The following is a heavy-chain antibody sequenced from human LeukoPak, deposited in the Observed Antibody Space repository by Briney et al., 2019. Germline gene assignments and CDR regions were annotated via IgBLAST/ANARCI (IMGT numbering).Heavy chain of an antibody. CDR1: GGSISSHY. D-gene: IGHD1-14*01. V-gene: IGHV4-59*11. CDR2: IYYSGST. J-gene: IGHJ6*03. Sequence: SETLSLTCTVSGGSISSHYWSWIRQPPGKGLEWIGYIYYSGSTNYNPSLKSRVTISVDTSKNQFSLKLSSVTAADTAVYYCARMPGNHYYYYYMDVWGKGTTVTVSS. CDR3: ARMPGNHYYYYYMDV.